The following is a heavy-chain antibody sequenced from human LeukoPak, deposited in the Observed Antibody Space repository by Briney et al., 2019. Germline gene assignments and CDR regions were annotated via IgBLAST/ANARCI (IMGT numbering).Heavy chain of an antibody. V-gene: IGHV4-61*01. D-gene: IGHD4-17*01. CDR2: IYYSGST. CDR3: ARVRRGDYVPDY. J-gene: IGHJ4*02. CDR1: GGSVSSGSYY. Sequence: PSETLSLTCTVSGGSVSSGSYYWRWIRQPPGKGLEWIGYIYYSGSTNYNPSLKSRVTISVDTSKNQFSLKLSPVTAADTAVYYCARVRRGDYVPDYWGQGTLVTVSS.